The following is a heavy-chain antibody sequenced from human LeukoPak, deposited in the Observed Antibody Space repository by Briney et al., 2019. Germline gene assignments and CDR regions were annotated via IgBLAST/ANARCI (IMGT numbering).Heavy chain of an antibody. CDR3: ATGLSITMVRGVTPFDY. V-gene: IGHV1-24*01. CDR2: FDPEDGET. J-gene: IGHJ4*02. D-gene: IGHD3-10*01. CDR1: GYTLTELS. Sequence: ASVKVSCKVSGYTLTELSMHWVRQAPGKGLEWMGGFDPEDGETIYVQKFQGRVTMTEDTSTDTAYMELSSLRSEDTAVYYCATGLSITMVRGVTPFDYWGQGTLVTVSS.